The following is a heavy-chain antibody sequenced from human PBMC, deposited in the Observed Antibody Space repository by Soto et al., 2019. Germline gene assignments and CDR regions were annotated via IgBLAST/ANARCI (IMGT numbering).Heavy chain of an antibody. V-gene: IGHV1-69*06. CDR1: GDPFGILA. J-gene: IGHJ4*02. D-gene: IGHD3-9*01. CDR3: AASTFQSGVTGYFHLGF. Sequence: QVHLVQSGTEVKKPGSSVRVSCRTSGDPFGILAIIGGRQALGQGLGWMGGIIPLFISASYAQRSHDRVTITADKFTSTAYMELRSLTSEDTAIYYCAASTFQSGVTGYFHLGFWGQGTLVTVSS. CDR2: IIPLFISA.